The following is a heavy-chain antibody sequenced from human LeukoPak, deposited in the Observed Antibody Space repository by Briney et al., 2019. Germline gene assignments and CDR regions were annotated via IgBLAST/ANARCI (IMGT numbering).Heavy chain of an antibody. CDR3: ARLPHEYSSSSLDY. Sequence: GESLKISCKGSGYSFTTYWIGWVRQMPGKGLEWMGIIFPGDSDTRYSPSFQGQVTISADKSISTAYLQWSSLKASDTAMYYCARLPHEYSSSSLDYWGQGTLVTVSS. CDR1: GYSFTTYW. D-gene: IGHD6-6*01. V-gene: IGHV5-51*01. CDR2: IFPGDSDT. J-gene: IGHJ4*02.